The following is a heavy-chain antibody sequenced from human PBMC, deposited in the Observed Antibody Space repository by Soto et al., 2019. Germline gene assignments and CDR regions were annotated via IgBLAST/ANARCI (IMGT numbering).Heavy chain of an antibody. CDR2: TYYWSKWYN. J-gene: IGHJ4*02. V-gene: IGHV6-1*01. CDR3: AREFPYYKSSDSYFDY. D-gene: IGHD3-10*01. CDR1: GVSVSGNSAA. Sequence: QTRSLTCXISGVSVSGNSAAWHWIRQSPSRGFEWLGRTYYWSKWYNDYAVSVKSRITVTPDTSKNQFSLHLYSVTPEDTAIYYCAREFPYYKSSDSYFDYLGQGALVTVSS.